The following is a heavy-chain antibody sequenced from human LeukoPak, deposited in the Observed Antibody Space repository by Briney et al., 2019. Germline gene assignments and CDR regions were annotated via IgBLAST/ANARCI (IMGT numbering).Heavy chain of an antibody. V-gene: IGHV3-64*01. CDR2: ITSNGGKT. CDR3: ARWGGRYPFDY. CDR1: GFTFSTYS. D-gene: IGHD6-19*01. J-gene: IGHJ4*02. Sequence: GGSLRLSCAACGFTFSTYSMHWVRQAPGKGLEFVSAITSNGGKTYYANSVKGRFTISRDNSKNTLYLQMGSLRAEDMAVYYCARWGGRYPFDYWGQGTLVTVSS.